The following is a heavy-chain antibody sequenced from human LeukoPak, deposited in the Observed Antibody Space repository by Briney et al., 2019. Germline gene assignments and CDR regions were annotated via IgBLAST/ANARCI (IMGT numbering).Heavy chain of an antibody. Sequence: GESLKISCKGSGYSFTSYWIGWVRPTPGKGLEWMGIIYPGDSDTRYSPSFQGQVTISADRSTNTAYLQLNSLKASDTAMYYCARQRDYGDDIYSRYFDYWGQGVLVTVSS. CDR1: GYSFTSYW. D-gene: IGHD4-17*01. J-gene: IGHJ4*02. CDR3: ARQRDYGDDIYSRYFDY. CDR2: IYPGDSDT. V-gene: IGHV5-51*01.